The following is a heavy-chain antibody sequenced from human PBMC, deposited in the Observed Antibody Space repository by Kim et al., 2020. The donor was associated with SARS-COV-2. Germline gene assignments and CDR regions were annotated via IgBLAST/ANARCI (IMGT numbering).Heavy chain of an antibody. V-gene: IGHV3-30*03. D-gene: IGHD3-10*01. CDR3: ARDPSFGDSRPISDY. CDR2: ISYDGSKR. Sequence: GGSLRLSCAASGFTFSASGMHWVRQAPGKGLEWVAFISYDGSKRQYADSVKGRLTISRDNSKNMVYLQMNSLRTGDTAVYYCARDPSFGDSRPISDYWVQGTLVTVSS. CDR1: GFTFSASG. J-gene: IGHJ4*02.